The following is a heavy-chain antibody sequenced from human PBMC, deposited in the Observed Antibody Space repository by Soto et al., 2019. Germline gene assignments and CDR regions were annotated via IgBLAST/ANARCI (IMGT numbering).Heavy chain of an antibody. CDR3: ARDSPIHNYDFWSGYYTSSQGFDY. Sequence: PSETLSLTCTVSGGSISSGDYYWSWIRQPPGKGLEWIGYIYYSGSTYYNPSLKSRVTISVDTSKNQFSLKLGSVTAADTAVYYCARDSPIHNYDFWSGYYTSSQGFDYWGQGTLVTVSS. V-gene: IGHV4-30-4*01. CDR2: IYYSGST. CDR1: GGSISSGDYY. J-gene: IGHJ4*02. D-gene: IGHD3-3*01.